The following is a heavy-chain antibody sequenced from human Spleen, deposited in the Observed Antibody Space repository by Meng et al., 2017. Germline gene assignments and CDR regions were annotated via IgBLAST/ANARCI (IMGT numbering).Heavy chain of an antibody. CDR3: ARVSEDGYSFYYFDY. CDR1: GGSISSYY. V-gene: IGHV4-59*01. J-gene: IGHJ4*02. CDR2: IYYSGST. D-gene: IGHD5-24*01. Sequence: QGELQQLGAGLLKPSETLSLTCTVSGGSISSYYWSWIRQPPGKGLEWIGYIYYSGSTNYNPSLKSRVTISVDTSKNQFSLKLSSVTAADTAVYYCARVSEDGYSFYYFDYWGQGTLVTVSS.